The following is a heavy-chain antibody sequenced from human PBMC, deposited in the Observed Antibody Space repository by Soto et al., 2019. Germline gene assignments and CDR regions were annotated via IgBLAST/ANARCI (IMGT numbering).Heavy chain of an antibody. CDR3: ARVRLSIAVNDALDV. Sequence: LRLACAASGFTFSDYVIHWVRQAAGKGLEWVASMTYDGATEYYADSVKGRFTMSRDNSKRALSLQMNSLRPDDTAVYYCARVRLSIAVNDALDVWGQGTKVTVSS. D-gene: IGHD3-3*02. J-gene: IGHJ3*01. V-gene: IGHV3-30*14. CDR1: GFTFSDYV. CDR2: MTYDGATE.